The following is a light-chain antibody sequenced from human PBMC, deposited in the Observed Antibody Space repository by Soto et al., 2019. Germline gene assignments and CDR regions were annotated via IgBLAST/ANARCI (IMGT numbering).Light chain of an antibody. CDR3: QQYGSSPPIT. CDR2: GAS. Sequence: EIVLTQSPGTLSLSPGEIATLSCSASQSVSSSYLAWYQQKPGQARRLLIYGASSRATGIPDRFSGSGSGTDFTLTISRLEPEDFAVYYCQQYGSSPPITFGQGTRLEIK. J-gene: IGKJ5*01. CDR1: QSVSSSY. V-gene: IGKV3-20*01.